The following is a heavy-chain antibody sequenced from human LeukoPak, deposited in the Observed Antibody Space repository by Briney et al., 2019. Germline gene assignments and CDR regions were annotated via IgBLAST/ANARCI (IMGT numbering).Heavy chain of an antibody. CDR1: GGTISSSDHY. D-gene: IGHD4-17*01. J-gene: IGHJ4*02. V-gene: IGHV4-39*01. Sequence: PSETLSLTCTVSGGTISSSDHYWGWIRQPPGKGLEWIGSMYYSGSTYYNPSLESRVTMSVDTSKNQISLRLTSVSAADTAVYFCARQLYYGDLRFTDYWGQGTLVTVSS. CDR2: MYYSGST. CDR3: ARQLYYGDLRFTDY.